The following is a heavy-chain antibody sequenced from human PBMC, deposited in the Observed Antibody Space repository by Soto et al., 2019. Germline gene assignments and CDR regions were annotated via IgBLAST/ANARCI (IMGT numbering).Heavy chain of an antibody. CDR3: ARSPFLEWLTYSDY. CDR1: GFTFSSYS. J-gene: IGHJ4*02. Sequence: EVQLVESGGGLVKPGGSLRLSCAASGFTFSSYSMNWVRQAPGKGLEWVSSISSSSSYIYYADSVKGRFTISRDNAKNSLYLQMNSLRAEDTAVYYCARSPFLEWLTYSDYWGQGTLVTGSS. V-gene: IGHV3-21*01. D-gene: IGHD3-3*02. CDR2: ISSSSSYI.